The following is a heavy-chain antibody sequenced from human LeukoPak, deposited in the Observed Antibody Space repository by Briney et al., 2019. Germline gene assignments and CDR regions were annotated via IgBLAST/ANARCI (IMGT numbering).Heavy chain of an antibody. CDR3: ARVKGDSSGYVPFDY. V-gene: IGHV4-59*08. CDR1: GGSISSYY. D-gene: IGHD3-22*01. J-gene: IGHJ4*02. Sequence: PSETLSLTCTVSGGSISSYYWSWIRQPPGKGLEWIGHIYYSGSTNYNPSLKSRVTISVDTSKNQFSLKLNSVTAADTAVYYCARVKGDSSGYVPFDYWGQGTLVAVSS. CDR2: IYYSGST.